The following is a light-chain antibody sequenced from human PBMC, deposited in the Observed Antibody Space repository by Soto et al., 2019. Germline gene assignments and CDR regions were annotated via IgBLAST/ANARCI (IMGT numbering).Light chain of an antibody. J-gene: IGLJ2*01. V-gene: IGLV1-47*01. CDR3: AAWDDSLSGVV. Sequence: QSVLTQPPSASGTPGQRVTMSCSGSSSNIGSKYVYWYQQSPGTAPKLLIYKNNQRPSGVPDRFSGSKSGTSASLAISGLRSEDEADYYCAAWDDSLSGVVFGGGTKLTVL. CDR1: SSNIGSKY. CDR2: KNN.